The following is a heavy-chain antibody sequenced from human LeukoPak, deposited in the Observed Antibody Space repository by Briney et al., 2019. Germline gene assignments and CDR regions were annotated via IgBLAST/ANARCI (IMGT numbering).Heavy chain of an antibody. Sequence: SETLSLTCAVYGGSFSGYYWSWIRQPPGKGLEWIGEVNHSGSTTYNPSLKSRVTISVDTSKNQFSLKLSSVTAADTAVYYCARKGYYYDSSGYYYWGQGTLVTVSS. D-gene: IGHD3-22*01. CDR1: GGSFSGYY. J-gene: IGHJ4*02. V-gene: IGHV4-34*01. CDR3: ARKGYYYDSSGYYY. CDR2: VNHSGST.